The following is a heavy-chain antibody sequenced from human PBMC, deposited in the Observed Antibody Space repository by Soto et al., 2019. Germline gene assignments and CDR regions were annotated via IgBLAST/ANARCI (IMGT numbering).Heavy chain of an antibody. Sequence: GGSLRLSCAASGFTFSISWMHWVRQAPGKGLEWVSSISSSSSYIYYADSVKGRFTISRDNAKNSLYLQMNSLRAEDTAVYYCARDVPGGYCSGGSCYGYHAFDIWGQGTMVTVSS. V-gene: IGHV3-21*01. D-gene: IGHD2-15*01. CDR3: ARDVPGGYCSGGSCYGYHAFDI. CDR2: ISSSSSYI. J-gene: IGHJ3*02. CDR1: GFTFSISW.